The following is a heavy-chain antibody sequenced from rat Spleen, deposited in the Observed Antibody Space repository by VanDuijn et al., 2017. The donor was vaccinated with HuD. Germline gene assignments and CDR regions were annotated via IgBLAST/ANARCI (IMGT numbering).Heavy chain of an antibody. CDR1: GYTINSGYK. V-gene: IGHV3-4*01. J-gene: IGHJ3*01. CDR2: IKYSGDT. Sequence: EIQLQESGPGLVKPSQSLSLTCSVTGYTINSGYKWSWIRKFPGNKMEWMGYIKYSGDTNYNPSLSSRISISRDTSKNQFFLQVNSLSTEDTATYYCARSEGTHYYLPFADWGQGTLVTVSS. D-gene: IGHD1-6*01. CDR3: ARSEGTHYYLPFAD.